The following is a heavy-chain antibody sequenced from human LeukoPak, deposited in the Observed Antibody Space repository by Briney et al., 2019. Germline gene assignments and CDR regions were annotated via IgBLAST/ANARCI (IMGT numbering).Heavy chain of an antibody. D-gene: IGHD2-15*01. V-gene: IGHV3-23*01. Sequence: GRSLRLSCAASGFTFSTYAMSWVRQAPGKGLEWVSSISGTSSSAYYADSVRGRFTISRDNYKSTLYLQMNSLRAEDTAVYYCAKDLRGMRPIDLIFDYWGQGTLVTVSS. CDR2: ISGTSSSA. J-gene: IGHJ4*02. CDR3: AKDLRGMRPIDLIFDY. CDR1: GFTFSTYA.